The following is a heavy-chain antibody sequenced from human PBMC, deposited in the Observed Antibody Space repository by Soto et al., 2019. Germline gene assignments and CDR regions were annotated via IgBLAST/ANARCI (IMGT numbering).Heavy chain of an antibody. CDR3: TRYRLRWWFDP. V-gene: IGHV4-34*01. J-gene: IGHJ5*02. D-gene: IGHD4-17*01. CDR1: GGSFSGYD. Sequence: SEPLSLTCAVDGGSFSGYDWRWIRQPPGKGLEWIGEINHSGSTNYNPSLKSRVTISVDTSKNQFSLKLSSVTAADTAVYYCTRYRLRWWFDPWGQGTLVTVSS. CDR2: INHSGST.